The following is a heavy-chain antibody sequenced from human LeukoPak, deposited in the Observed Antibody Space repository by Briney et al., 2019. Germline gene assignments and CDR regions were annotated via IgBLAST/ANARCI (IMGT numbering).Heavy chain of an antibody. V-gene: IGHV1-8*01. J-gene: IGHJ4*02. Sequence: ASVKVSCKASGYTFTSYDINWVRQATGQGLEWMGWMNPNSGNTSYAQKFQGRVTMTRNTSISTAYMELSSLRSEDTAVYYCARTYSSSWENFDYWGQGTLVTVSS. D-gene: IGHD6-13*01. CDR2: MNPNSGNT. CDR1: GYTFTSYD. CDR3: ARTYSSSWENFDY.